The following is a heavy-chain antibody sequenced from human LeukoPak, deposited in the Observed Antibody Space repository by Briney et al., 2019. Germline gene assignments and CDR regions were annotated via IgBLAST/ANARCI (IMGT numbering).Heavy chain of an antibody. Sequence: PSETLSLTCTVSGVSISSGDYYWSWIRQPPGKGLEWIGYIYSSGSTTYNPSLKSRISISADTSKNQFSLKLSSVTAADTAVYYCARRQYSSSWYWFDPWGQGTLVTVSS. CDR2: IYSSGST. CDR3: ARRQYSSSWYWFDP. D-gene: IGHD6-13*01. J-gene: IGHJ5*02. CDR1: GVSISSGDYY. V-gene: IGHV4-30-4*01.